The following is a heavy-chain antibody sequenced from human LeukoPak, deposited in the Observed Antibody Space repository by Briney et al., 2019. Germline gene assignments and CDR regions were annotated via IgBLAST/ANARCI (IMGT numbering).Heavy chain of an antibody. J-gene: IGHJ6*03. V-gene: IGHV1-2*02. D-gene: IGHD2-2*01. CDR2: INPNSGGT. Sequence: ASVKVSCKASGYTFTGYYMHWVRQAPGQGLEWMGWINPNSGGTNYAQKFQGRVTMTRDTSISTAYMELSRLRSDDTAVYYCAREPYCSSTSCYYYYYMDVWGKGTTVTVSS. CDR3: AREPYCSSTSCYYYYYMDV. CDR1: GYTFTGYY.